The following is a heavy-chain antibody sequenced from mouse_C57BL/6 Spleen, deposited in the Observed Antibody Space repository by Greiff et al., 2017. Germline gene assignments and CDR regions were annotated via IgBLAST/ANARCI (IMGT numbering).Heavy chain of an antibody. CDR2: ISSSSSTI. CDR1: GFTFSDYG. Sequence: EVQVVESGGGLVKPGGSLKLSCAASGFTFSDYGMHWVRQAPEKGLEWVAYISSSSSTIYYADTVKGRFPLSRDNATNTLCLQMTSLRSEDTAMYYCARDHYGYDFFDDWGQGTTLTVSS. J-gene: IGHJ2*01. CDR3: ARDHYGYDFFDD. V-gene: IGHV5-17*01. D-gene: IGHD2-2*01.